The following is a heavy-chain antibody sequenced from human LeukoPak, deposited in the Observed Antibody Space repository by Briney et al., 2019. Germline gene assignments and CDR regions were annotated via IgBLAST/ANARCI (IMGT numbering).Heavy chain of an antibody. CDR1: GGSFSDYY. CDR2: INHSGNT. J-gene: IGHJ5*02. D-gene: IGHD3-10*01. Sequence: SETLSLTCAVYGGSFSDYYWSWIRQPPGKGLEWVGEINHSGNTNYNPSLKSRVTISVDTSKNQFSLKLSSVTAADTAVYYCARDPYGSGSYYPNWFDLWGQGTLVTVSS. V-gene: IGHV4-34*01. CDR3: ARDPYGSGSYYPNWFDL.